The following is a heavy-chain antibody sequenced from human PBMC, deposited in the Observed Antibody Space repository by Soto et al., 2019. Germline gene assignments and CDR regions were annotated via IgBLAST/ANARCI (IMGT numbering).Heavy chain of an antibody. D-gene: IGHD6-6*01. CDR2: IIPILGIA. CDR1: GGTFSSYT. J-gene: IGHJ4*02. V-gene: IGHV1-69*02. CDR3: SWGFKGSRAARPIHGTLPY. Sequence: ASVKVSCKASGGTFSSYTISWVRQAPGQGLEWMGRIIPILGIANYAQKFQGRVTITADKSTSTAYMELSSLRSEDTAVYYCSWGFKGSRAARPIHGTLPYWRQGTLVTVSS.